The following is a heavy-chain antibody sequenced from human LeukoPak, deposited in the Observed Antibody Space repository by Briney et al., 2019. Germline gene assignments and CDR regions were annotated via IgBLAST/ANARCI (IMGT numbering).Heavy chain of an antibody. Sequence: PGESLRLSCTASGFTFSITYMAWVRQAPGKGLGWVSAIGGSGSNTYNSDSVKGRFTISRDNSKNTLYLQMNSLRAEDTAVYYCAKPSYSYGPFDYWGQGTLVTVSS. J-gene: IGHJ4*02. CDR2: IGGSGSNT. V-gene: IGHV3-23*01. CDR1: GFTFSITY. CDR3: AKPSYSYGPFDY. D-gene: IGHD5-18*01.